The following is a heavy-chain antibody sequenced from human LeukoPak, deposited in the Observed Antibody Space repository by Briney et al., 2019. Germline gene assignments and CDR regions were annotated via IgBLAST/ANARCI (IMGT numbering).Heavy chain of an antibody. CDR3: GDVRSNWFDS. CDR2: IDGDGGNP. Sequence: GGSLRLSCVASGFTFDTYLMDWVRQAPGKGPVWVSRIDGDGGNPSYADSVKGRFTISRDNTKNSLFLQMSSLRAEDTALYDYGDVRSNWFDSWGQGTLVTVSS. V-gene: IGHV3-74*01. J-gene: IGHJ5*01. D-gene: IGHD4-17*01. CDR1: GFTFDTYL.